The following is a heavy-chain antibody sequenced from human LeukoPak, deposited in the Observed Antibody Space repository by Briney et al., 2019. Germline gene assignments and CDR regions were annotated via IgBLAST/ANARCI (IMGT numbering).Heavy chain of an antibody. D-gene: IGHD3-9*01. CDR3: ARPPLTEDAFNI. V-gene: IGHV4-30-4*01. CDR2: VYHSGST. J-gene: IGHJ3*02. Sequence: PSETLSLTCTVSGDSINSGAYYWSWVRQTPGKGLEWIGFVYHSGSTYYNPALKSRVSMSVDTSKNQFSLTLRSVTAADTAVYYCARPPLTEDAFNIWGQGTVVTVSS. CDR1: GDSINSGAYY.